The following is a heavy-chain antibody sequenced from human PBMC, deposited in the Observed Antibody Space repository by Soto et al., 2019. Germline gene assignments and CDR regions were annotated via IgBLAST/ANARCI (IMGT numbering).Heavy chain of an antibody. Sequence: EVQLVESVGGLVQPGGSLRLSCAASGFTFSSYWMHWVRQAPGKGLVWVSRINSDGSSTSYADSVKGRFTISRDNAKNTLYLQMNSLRAEDTAVYYCAREGAEGYCSSTSCYEDYWGQGTLVTVSS. CDR1: GFTFSSYW. V-gene: IGHV3-74*01. D-gene: IGHD2-2*01. J-gene: IGHJ4*02. CDR3: AREGAEGYCSSTSCYEDY. CDR2: INSDGSST.